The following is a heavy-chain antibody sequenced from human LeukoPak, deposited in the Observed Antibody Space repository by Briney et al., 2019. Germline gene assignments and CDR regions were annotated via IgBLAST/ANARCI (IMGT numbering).Heavy chain of an antibody. CDR1: GFTFSTYW. CDR3: ARSQLGGWDLPYDN. CDR2: MRRDGNEI. J-gene: IGHJ4*02. Sequence: GGSLRLSCSASGFTFSTYWMSWVRQAPGKGLEWVANMRRDGNEIYYLDSVRGRFTISRDNAKNSLYLQMNSLRAGDTAVYYCARSQLGGWDLPYDNWGQGTLVTDSS. D-gene: IGHD1-26*01. V-gene: IGHV3-7*03.